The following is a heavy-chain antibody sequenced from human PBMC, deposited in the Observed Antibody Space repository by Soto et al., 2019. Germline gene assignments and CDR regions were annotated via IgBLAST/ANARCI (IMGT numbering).Heavy chain of an antibody. V-gene: IGHV3-53*01. J-gene: IGHJ5*02. D-gene: IGHD6-13*01. CDR3: ARAGSYSSSLWFDP. Sequence: EVQLVESGGGLIQPGGSLRLSCAASGFTVSTNYMSWVRQAPGKGLEWVSVIYSGGGTHYADSVKGRFTFSRDNSKNSLYLQMNSLRAEDTAVYYCARAGSYSSSLWFDPWGQGTLVTVSS. CDR2: IYSGGGT. CDR1: GFTVSTNY.